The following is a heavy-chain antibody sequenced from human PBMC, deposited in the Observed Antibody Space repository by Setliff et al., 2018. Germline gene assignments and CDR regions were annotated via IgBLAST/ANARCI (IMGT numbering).Heavy chain of an antibody. CDR2: IYYTGST. CDR3: ARLRKSSGWYSAYYYYMDV. Sequence: PSETLSLTCTVSGVSISSHYWSWVRQPPGKGLECIGDIYYTGSTKYNPSLWSRLTMSIDTSKKQFSLRLTSVSAADTAVYYCARLRKSSGWYSAYYYYMDVWGKGTTVTVSS. CDR1: GVSISSHY. D-gene: IGHD6-19*01. V-gene: IGHV4-59*11. J-gene: IGHJ6*03.